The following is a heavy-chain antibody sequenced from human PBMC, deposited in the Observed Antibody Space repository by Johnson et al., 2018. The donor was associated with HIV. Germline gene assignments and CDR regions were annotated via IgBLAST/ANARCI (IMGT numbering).Heavy chain of an antibody. Sequence: VQLVESGGGLVQPGGSLRLSCAASGFTFSSYWMHWVRQAPGKGLVWVSRINSDGSSTSYADSVKGRFTISRDNAKNTLYLQMNSLRAEDTAVYYCAREGYSYGYDAFDIWDQGTMVTVSS. V-gene: IGHV3-74*01. CDR3: AREGYSYGYDAFDI. J-gene: IGHJ3*02. CDR1: GFTFSSYW. D-gene: IGHD5-18*01. CDR2: INSDGSST.